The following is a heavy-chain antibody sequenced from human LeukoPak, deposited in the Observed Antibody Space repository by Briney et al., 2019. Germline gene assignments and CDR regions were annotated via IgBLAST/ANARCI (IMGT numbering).Heavy chain of an antibody. D-gene: IGHD7-27*01. CDR2: INPNSGGT. Sequence: ASVKVSCKASGYTFTGYYMHWVRQAPGQGLEWMGWINPNSGGTIYAQKFQGRVTLTRDTSISTVYMELSRLTSDDTAVYYCARRLGIGGGNTGGRPVDSWGQGTMVTVSS. CDR1: GYTFTGYY. J-gene: IGHJ4*02. V-gene: IGHV1-2*02. CDR3: ARRLGIGGGNTGGRPVDS.